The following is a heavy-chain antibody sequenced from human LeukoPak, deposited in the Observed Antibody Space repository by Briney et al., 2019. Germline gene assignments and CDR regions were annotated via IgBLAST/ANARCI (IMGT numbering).Heavy chain of an antibody. V-gene: IGHV3-74*01. CDR1: GFTFNNYW. CDR2: INNDGSST. J-gene: IGHJ4*02. D-gene: IGHD1-1*01. Sequence: PGGSPRLSCAASGFTFNNYWMHWVRQAPGKGLVWVSRINNDGSSTTYADSVKGRFTISRDNAKNTVYLHLNSLRAEDTAVYYCARDRNWNDVAAYWGQGTLVTVSS. CDR3: ARDRNWNDVAAY.